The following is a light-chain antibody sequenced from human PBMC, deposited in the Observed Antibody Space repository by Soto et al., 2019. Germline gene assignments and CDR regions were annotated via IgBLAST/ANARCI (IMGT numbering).Light chain of an antibody. J-gene: IGKJ3*01. CDR1: QSVSSSY. Sequence: EIVLTQSPGTLSLSPGERATLSCRASQSVSSSYLAWYQQKPGQAPRLLIYGASSRATGTPDRFSGSGSGTDFTRTISRLEPEDFAVYYCQQYGSSLFTFGPGTKVDIK. V-gene: IGKV3-20*01. CDR2: GAS. CDR3: QQYGSSLFT.